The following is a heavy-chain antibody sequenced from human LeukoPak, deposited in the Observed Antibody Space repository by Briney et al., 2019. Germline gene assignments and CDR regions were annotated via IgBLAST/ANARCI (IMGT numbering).Heavy chain of an antibody. D-gene: IGHD3-10*01. CDR2: IGTAGDT. Sequence: AGGSLRHSCAASGFTFSSYDMHWVRQATGKGLEWVSAIGTAGDTYYPDSVKGRFTISREYAKNSLYLQMNSLRAGDTAVYYCARGGFYDGSGSCFDYWGQGTLVTVSS. J-gene: IGHJ4*02. V-gene: IGHV3-13*01. CDR1: GFTFSSYD. CDR3: ARGGFYDGSGSCFDY.